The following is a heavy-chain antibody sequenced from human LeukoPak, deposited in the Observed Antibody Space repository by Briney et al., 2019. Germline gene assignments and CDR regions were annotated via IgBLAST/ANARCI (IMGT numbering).Heavy chain of an antibody. CDR2: INHSGST. CDR1: GGSLSGYY. CDR3: ARGSPIAGLDY. Sequence: PSETLSLTCAVSGGSLSGYYWTWIRQPPGKGLEWIGEINHSGSTNYNPSLKSRVTISVDTSKNQFSLKLSSVTAADTAVYYCARGSPIAGLDYWGQGTLVTVSS. V-gene: IGHV4-34*01. D-gene: IGHD1-26*01. J-gene: IGHJ4*02.